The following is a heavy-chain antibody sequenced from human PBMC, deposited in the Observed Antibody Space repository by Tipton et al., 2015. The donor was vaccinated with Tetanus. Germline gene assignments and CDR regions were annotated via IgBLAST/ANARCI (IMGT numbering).Heavy chain of an antibody. V-gene: IGHV5-51*01. CDR3: ARRRSAVLGGAYHWYFDL. CDR2: VDPRDSQA. CDR1: GYNFSHYS. Sequence: QLVQSGAEVGKPGESLKISCQGSGYNFSHYSIGWVRQLPGRGLEWMGIVDPRDSQATYGPSFQGQVTISADRSINVAYLQWGSLKASDTGLYYCARRRSAVLGGAYHWYFDLWGRGTLVGVSS. J-gene: IGHJ2*01. D-gene: IGHD2-21*01.